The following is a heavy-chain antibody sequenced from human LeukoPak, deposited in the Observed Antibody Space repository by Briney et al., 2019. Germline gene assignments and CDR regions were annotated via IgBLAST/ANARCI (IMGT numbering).Heavy chain of an antibody. CDR2: IYSGGST. Sequence: PGGSLRLSCAASGFTVSSNYMSWVRQAPGKGLEWVSVIYSGGSTYYADSVKGRFTISRGNSKNTLYLQMNSLRAEDTAVYYCARDPAAVGWFDPWGQGTLVTVSS. J-gene: IGHJ5*02. D-gene: IGHD6-19*01. V-gene: IGHV3-66*01. CDR3: ARDPAAVGWFDP. CDR1: GFTVSSNY.